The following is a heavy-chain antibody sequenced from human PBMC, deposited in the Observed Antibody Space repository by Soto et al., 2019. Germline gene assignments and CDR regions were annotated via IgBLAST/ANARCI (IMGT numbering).Heavy chain of an antibody. CDR3: ARDKITGLFDY. J-gene: IGHJ4*02. CDR1: GVSFSGYY. V-gene: IGHV4-34*01. CDR2: INHSGST. D-gene: IGHD2-8*02. Sequence: SETLSLTCAVYGVSFSGYYWTWIRQPPGTGLEWIVEINHSGSTNYNPSLKSRVTISVDTSKNQFSLKLTSVTAADTAVYYCARDKITGLFDYWGQGTLVTVS.